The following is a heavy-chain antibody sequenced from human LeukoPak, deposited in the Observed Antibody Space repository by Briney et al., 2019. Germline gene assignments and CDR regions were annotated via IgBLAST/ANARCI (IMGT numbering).Heavy chain of an antibody. Sequence: GGSLRLSCAASGFTFSSYAMHWVRQAPGKGLEWVAVISYDGSNKYYADSVKGRFTISRDNSKNTLYLQMNSLRAEDTAVYYCARDWVTRDIVVVPAAPSYWGQGTLVTVSS. CDR2: ISYDGSNK. CDR1: GFTFSSYA. D-gene: IGHD2-2*01. J-gene: IGHJ4*02. V-gene: IGHV3-30*04. CDR3: ARDWVTRDIVVVPAAPSY.